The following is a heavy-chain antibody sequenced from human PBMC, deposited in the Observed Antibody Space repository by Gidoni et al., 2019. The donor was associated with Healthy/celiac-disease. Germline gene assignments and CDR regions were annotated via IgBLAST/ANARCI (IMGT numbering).Heavy chain of an antibody. J-gene: IGHJ6*02. CDR3: ARVPCSGGSCYSYYGMDV. V-gene: IGHV3-48*04. CDR1: GFTFSSDS. D-gene: IGHD2-15*01. CDR2: ISSISSTI. Sequence: EVQLVESGGGLVQPGGSLRLSSAASGFTFSSDSMNWVRQAPGKGLEWVSDISSISSTIYYADSVKGRFTISRDNAKNSLYLQMNSLRAEDTAVYSCARVPCSGGSCYSYYGMDVWGQGTTVTVSS.